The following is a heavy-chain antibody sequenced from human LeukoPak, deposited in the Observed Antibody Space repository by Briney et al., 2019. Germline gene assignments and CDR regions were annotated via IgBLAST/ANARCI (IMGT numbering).Heavy chain of an antibody. V-gene: IGHV1-18*01. J-gene: IGHJ5*02. CDR1: GYTFTSYG. CDR2: ISAYNGNT. Sequence: ASVKVSCKASGYTFTSYGISWVRQAPGQGLEWMGWISAYNGNTNYAQKLQGRVTMTTDTSTSIAYMELRSLRSDDTAVYYCASVVVAATTIWFDPWGQGTLVTVSS. D-gene: IGHD2-15*01. CDR3: ASVVVAATTIWFDP.